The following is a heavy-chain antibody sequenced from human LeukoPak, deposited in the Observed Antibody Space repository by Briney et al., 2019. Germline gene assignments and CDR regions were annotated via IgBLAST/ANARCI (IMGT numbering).Heavy chain of an antibody. J-gene: IGHJ4*02. CDR3: ASFSSGWDY. D-gene: IGHD6-19*01. CDR1: GYTFTSYG. Sequence: ASVKVSCKASGYTFTSYGISWVRQAPGQGLEWMGWISAYNGNTNYAQKLQGRVTMTRDTSTSTVYMELSSLRSEDTAVYYCASFSSGWDYWGQGTLVTVSS. CDR2: ISAYNGNT. V-gene: IGHV1-18*01.